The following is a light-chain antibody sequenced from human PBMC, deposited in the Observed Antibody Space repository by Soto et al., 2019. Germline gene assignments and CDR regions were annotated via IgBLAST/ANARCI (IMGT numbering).Light chain of an antibody. J-gene: IGLJ3*02. Sequence: QSVLTQPRSVSGSPGQSVIISCTGTSSDVGGYKYVSWYQQHPGKAPKLVTYDVSERPSGVRDRFSGSKSSNTTSLTISGLQAEDEADYHCCSYAGSSVWVVSGGTKLTVL. CDR3: CSYAGSSVWV. V-gene: IGLV2-11*01. CDR1: SSDVGGYKY. CDR2: DVS.